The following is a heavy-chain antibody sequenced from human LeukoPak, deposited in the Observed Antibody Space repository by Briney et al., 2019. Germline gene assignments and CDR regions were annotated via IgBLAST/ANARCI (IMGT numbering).Heavy chain of an antibody. CDR3: ARERELLVWGHFDY. Sequence: GASVKVSRKASGGTFSSYAISWVRQAPGQGLEWMGGIIPIFGTANYAQKFQGRVTITTDESTSTAYMELSSLRSEDTAVYYCARERELLVWGHFDYWGQGTLVTVSS. V-gene: IGHV1-69*05. D-gene: IGHD1-26*01. J-gene: IGHJ4*02. CDR2: IIPIFGTA. CDR1: GGTFSSYA.